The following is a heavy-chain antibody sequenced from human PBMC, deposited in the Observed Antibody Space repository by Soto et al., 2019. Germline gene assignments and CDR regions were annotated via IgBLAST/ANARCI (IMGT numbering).Heavy chain of an antibody. V-gene: IGHV1-69*13. Sequence: ASVKVSCKASGGTFSSYAISWVRQAPGQGLEWMGGIIPIFGTANYAQKFQGRVTITADESTSTAYMELSSLRSEDTAVYYCARTGGSYFWHWFDPWGQGTLVTVSS. CDR2: IIPIFGTA. D-gene: IGHD1-26*01. J-gene: IGHJ5*02. CDR1: GGTFSSYA. CDR3: ARTGGSYFWHWFDP.